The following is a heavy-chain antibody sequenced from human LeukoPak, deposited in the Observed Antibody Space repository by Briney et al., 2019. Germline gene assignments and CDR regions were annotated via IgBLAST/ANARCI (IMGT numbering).Heavy chain of an antibody. CDR2: IIPILGIA. Sequence: SVKVSCKASGGTFSSYAISWVRQAPGQGLEWMGRIIPILGIANYAQKFQGRVTITADKSTSTAYMELSSLRSEDTAVYYCAREVGYDIFEYWGQGTLVTVSS. D-gene: IGHD5-12*01. CDR1: GGTFSSYA. V-gene: IGHV1-69*04. CDR3: AREVGYDIFEY. J-gene: IGHJ4*02.